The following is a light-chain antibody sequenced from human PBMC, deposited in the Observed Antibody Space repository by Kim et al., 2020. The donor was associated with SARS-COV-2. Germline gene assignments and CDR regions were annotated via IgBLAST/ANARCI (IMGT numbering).Light chain of an antibody. CDR3: QTWGTGMV. CDR1: SGHSSYA. J-gene: IGLJ3*02. Sequence: ASVKLTCTLSSGHSSYAIAWHQQQPEKGPRYLMKLNSDGSHSKGDGIPVRFSGSSSGAERYLTISSLQSEDEADYYCQTWGTGMVFGGGTQLTVL. V-gene: IGLV4-69*01. CDR2: LNSDGSH.